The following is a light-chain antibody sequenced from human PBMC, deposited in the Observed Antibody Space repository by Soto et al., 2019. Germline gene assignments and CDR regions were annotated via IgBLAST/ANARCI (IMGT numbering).Light chain of an antibody. V-gene: IGKV1-39*01. CDR3: QQYKAYPYT. CDR2: AAS. Sequence: DIQMTQSPSSLSASVGDRITITCRASQSISRYLNWYQHKPGKAPKLLINAASSLERGVPSRFSGGGSGTDFTLNISSLQPDDFATYYCQQYKAYPYTFAQGAKVDIK. CDR1: QSISRY. J-gene: IGKJ2*01.